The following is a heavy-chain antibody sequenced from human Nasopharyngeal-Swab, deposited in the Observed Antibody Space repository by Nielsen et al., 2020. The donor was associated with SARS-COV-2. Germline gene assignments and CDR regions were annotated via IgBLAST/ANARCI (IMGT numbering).Heavy chain of an antibody. CDR2: INTNTANP. Sequence: ASVMVSCKASGYTFTSYAMNWLRQAPAQGLEWMGWINTNTANPTYAQGFTGRFVFSLDTSVSTAYLQISSLKAEDTAVYYCARDGLSLQYSSGWYGWFDPWGQGTLVTVSS. CDR1: GYTFTSYA. J-gene: IGHJ5*02. V-gene: IGHV7-4-1*02. D-gene: IGHD6-19*01. CDR3: ARDGLSLQYSSGWYGWFDP.